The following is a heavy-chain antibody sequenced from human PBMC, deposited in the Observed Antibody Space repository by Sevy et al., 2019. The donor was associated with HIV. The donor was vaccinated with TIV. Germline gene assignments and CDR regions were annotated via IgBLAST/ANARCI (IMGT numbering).Heavy chain of an antibody. D-gene: IGHD1-1*01. V-gene: IGHV3-9*01. CDR2: ISWNSGSI. J-gene: IGHJ6*02. CDR3: AKISGLLDSGYYYGMDV. Sequence: GGSLRLSCAASGFTFDDYAMHWVRQAPGKGLEWVSGISWNSGSIGYADSVKGRFTISRDNAKNSLYLQMNSLRAEDTALYYCAKISGLLDSGYYYGMDVWGQGTTVTVSS. CDR1: GFTFDDYA.